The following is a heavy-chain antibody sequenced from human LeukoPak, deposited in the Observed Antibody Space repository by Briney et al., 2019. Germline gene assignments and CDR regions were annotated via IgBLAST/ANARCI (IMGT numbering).Heavy chain of an antibody. CDR1: GFTFSNCG. J-gene: IGHJ4*02. CDR3: AKTLGSGAIFPYS. D-gene: IGHD2-2*01. CDR2: ISGSGGST. V-gene: IGHV3-23*01. Sequence: GGSLRLSCAASGFTFSNCGMSWVRQAPGKGLEWVSAISGSGGSTYYADSVKGRFTISRDNSKNTLYLQMNSLRDEDTAEYYCAKTLGSGAIFPYSWGQGTLVTVSS.